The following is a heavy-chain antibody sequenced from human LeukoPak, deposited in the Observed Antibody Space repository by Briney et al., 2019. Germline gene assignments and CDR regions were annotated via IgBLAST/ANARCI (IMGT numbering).Heavy chain of an antibody. CDR1: GFTFSRYA. Sequence: PGRSLRLSCAASGFTFSRYAIHWVRQAPGKGLEWVAVISYDGSNKYYADSVKGRFTISRDNSKNTLYLQMNSLRAEDTAVYYCAKDPEYSYGFENYFDYWGQGTLVTVSS. CDR2: ISYDGSNK. J-gene: IGHJ4*02. D-gene: IGHD5-18*01. V-gene: IGHV3-30*04. CDR3: AKDPEYSYGFENYFDY.